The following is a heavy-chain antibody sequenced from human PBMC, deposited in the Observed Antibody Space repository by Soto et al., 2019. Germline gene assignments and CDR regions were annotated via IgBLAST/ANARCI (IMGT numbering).Heavy chain of an antibody. CDR3: ARGYFDS. J-gene: IGHJ4*02. CDR1: GYSFTTYY. V-gene: IGHV1-46*01. CDR2: INPSGGST. Sequence: ASVKVSCKASGYSFTTYYMHWARQAPGQGLEWMGIINPSGGSTSYTHNFQGRVTMTRDTSTSTVYMELSSLRSDDTAIYYCARGYFDSWGQGTLVTVSS.